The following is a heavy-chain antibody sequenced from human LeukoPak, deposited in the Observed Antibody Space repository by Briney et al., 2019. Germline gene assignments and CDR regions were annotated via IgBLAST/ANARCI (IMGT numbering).Heavy chain of an antibody. CDR2: ISSSSSTI. Sequence: GGSLRLSCAASGFTFSSYSMNWVRQAPGKGLEWVSYISSSSSTIYYADSVEGRFTISRDNAKNSLYLQMNSLRAEDTAVYYCARDRRHFDYWGQGTLVTVSS. V-gene: IGHV3-48*01. J-gene: IGHJ4*02. CDR3: ARDRRHFDY. CDR1: GFTFSSYS. D-gene: IGHD5-24*01.